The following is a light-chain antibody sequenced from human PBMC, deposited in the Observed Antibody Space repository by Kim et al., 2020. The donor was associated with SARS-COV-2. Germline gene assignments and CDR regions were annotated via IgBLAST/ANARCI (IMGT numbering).Light chain of an antibody. CDR2: KDS. CDR3: LSADSSGTPYV. CDR1: ALPKKY. Sequence: SLGQMARITCSGEALPKKYAYWYQQKPGQFPVLVIYKDSERPSGIPERFSGSSSGTIVTLTISGVQAEDEADYYCLSADSSGTPYVFGTGTKVTVL. V-gene: IGLV3-16*01. J-gene: IGLJ1*01.